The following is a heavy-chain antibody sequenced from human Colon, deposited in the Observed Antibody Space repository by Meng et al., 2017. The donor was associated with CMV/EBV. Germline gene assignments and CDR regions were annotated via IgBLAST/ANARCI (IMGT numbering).Heavy chain of an antibody. D-gene: IGHD6-13*01. J-gene: IGHJ4*02. CDR1: GFAFGEHW. V-gene: IGHV3-11*01. CDR3: TRVADSSIGV. Sequence: QMQQVESGVGGVKPGGSLRLSCVSSGFAFGEHWMTWIRQCPGKELELISYINYSGGNIYYADSVKGRFTISRENDKNSLYLEMSSLLYEETAMYYCTRVADSSIGVWGQGALVTVSS. CDR2: INYSGGNI.